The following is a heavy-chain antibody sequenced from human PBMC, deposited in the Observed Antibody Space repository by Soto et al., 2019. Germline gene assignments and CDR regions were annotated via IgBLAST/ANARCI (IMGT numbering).Heavy chain of an antibody. V-gene: IGHV4-31*03. CDR3: AREMAPYMDV. CDR1: GGSISSGGYY. CDR2: IYYSGST. Sequence: PSETLSLTCTVSGGSISSGGYYWSWFRQHPGKGLEWIGYIYYSGSTYYNPSLKSRVTISVDTSKNQFSLKLSSVTAADTAVYYCAREMAPYMDVWGKGTTVTVSS. J-gene: IGHJ6*03.